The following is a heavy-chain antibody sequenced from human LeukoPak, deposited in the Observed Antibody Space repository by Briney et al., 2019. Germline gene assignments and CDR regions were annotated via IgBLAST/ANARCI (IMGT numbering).Heavy chain of an antibody. Sequence: SETLSLTCTVSGGSISTYHWSWIRQPPGKGLEWIGYIYYTGSTNYNPSLRSRVTISVDTSKNQVSLKLSSVTAADTAVYYCARSDIWGSYRFLDYWGQGALVTVSS. CDR1: GGSISTYH. CDR3: ARSDIWGSYRFLDY. CDR2: IYYTGST. D-gene: IGHD3-16*02. V-gene: IGHV4-59*08. J-gene: IGHJ4*02.